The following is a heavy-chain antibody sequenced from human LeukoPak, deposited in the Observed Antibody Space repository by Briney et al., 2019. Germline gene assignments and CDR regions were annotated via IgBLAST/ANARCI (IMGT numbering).Heavy chain of an antibody. CDR3: AKDRWSGPILGGMDV. Sequence: GGSLRLSCAASGLTFDDFAMLWVRQAPGKGLEWVSVISWNSGNIAYADSVKGRFTISRDNAKNSVYLEMNSLRAEDTALYYCAKDRWSGPILGGMDVWGQETTVTVSS. CDR2: ISWNSGNI. J-gene: IGHJ6*02. D-gene: IGHD3-10*01. CDR1: GLTFDDFA. V-gene: IGHV3-9*01.